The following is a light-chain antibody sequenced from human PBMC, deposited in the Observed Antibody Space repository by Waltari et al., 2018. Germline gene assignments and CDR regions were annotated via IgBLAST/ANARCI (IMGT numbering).Light chain of an antibody. CDR1: QSLNSNY. CDR2: GTS. V-gene: IGKV3-20*01. J-gene: IGKJ4*01. CDR3: QQYDSSPLT. Sequence: EIVLTQSPGTLSLSPGDRGTLSCRASQSLNSNYLAWYQQHPGLAPRLLIYGTSTRATGTPDRFIGSGSGTDFTLTISRLEPEDCAVYFCQQYDSSPLTFGGGSRVEIK.